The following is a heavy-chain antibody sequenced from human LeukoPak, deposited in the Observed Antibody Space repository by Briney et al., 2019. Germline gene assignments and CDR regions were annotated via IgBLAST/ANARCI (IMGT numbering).Heavy chain of an antibody. Sequence: GRSLRLSCAASGFTFSSYGMHWVRQAPGKGLVWVAVISYDGSNKYYADSVKGRFTISRDNSKNTLYLQMNSLRAEDTAVYYCAKDAGSSSWYNYYYYDMDVWGQGTTVTVSS. V-gene: IGHV3-30*18. D-gene: IGHD6-13*01. CDR3: AKDAGSSSWYNYYYYDMDV. J-gene: IGHJ6*02. CDR1: GFTFSSYG. CDR2: ISYDGSNK.